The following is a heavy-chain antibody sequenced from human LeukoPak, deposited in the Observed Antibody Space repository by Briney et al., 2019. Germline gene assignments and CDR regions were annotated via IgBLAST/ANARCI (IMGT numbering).Heavy chain of an antibody. CDR2: MNPNSGNT. CDR3: ARDPRFLEWSPRANYYYYGMDV. CDR1: GYTFTSYD. V-gene: IGHV1-8*01. J-gene: IGHJ6*02. D-gene: IGHD3-3*01. Sequence: ASVKVSCKASGYTFTSYDINWVRQATGQGLEWMGWMNPNSGNTGYAQKFQGRVTMTRNTSISTAYVELRSLRSDDTAVYYCARDPRFLEWSPRANYYYYGMDVWGQGTTVTVSS.